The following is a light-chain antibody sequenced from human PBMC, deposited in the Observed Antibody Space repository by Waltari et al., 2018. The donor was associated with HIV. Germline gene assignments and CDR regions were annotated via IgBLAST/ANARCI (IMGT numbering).Light chain of an antibody. J-gene: IGKJ2*01. CDR1: QTVFYTSNNKNY. V-gene: IGKV4-1*01. Sequence: DIVMTQSPDSLAVSLGERATINCKSSQTVFYTSNNKNYLAWYQQKPGLPPKLLIYWASMRDSGVPDRFSGSGSGTDFTLTISRLQTEDVAVYYCQQYYSSPPYTFGQGTKLEIK. CDR2: WAS. CDR3: QQYYSSPPYT.